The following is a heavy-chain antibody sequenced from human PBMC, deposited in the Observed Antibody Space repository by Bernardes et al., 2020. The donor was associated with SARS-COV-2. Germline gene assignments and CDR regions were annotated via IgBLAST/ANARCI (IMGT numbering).Heavy chain of an antibody. Sequence: GGSLRLSCAASGFTFSGFRMNWVRQAPGKGLEWVSSITSRSKYIKYADSVKGRFTISRDNAKNSLYLQMNSLRAEDTAVYYCARDFDILTGYSYDYYGMDVWGQGTTVTVSS. CDR1: GFTFSGFR. D-gene: IGHD3-9*01. CDR3: ARDFDILTGYSYDYYGMDV. J-gene: IGHJ6*02. V-gene: IGHV3-21*06. CDR2: ITSRSKYI.